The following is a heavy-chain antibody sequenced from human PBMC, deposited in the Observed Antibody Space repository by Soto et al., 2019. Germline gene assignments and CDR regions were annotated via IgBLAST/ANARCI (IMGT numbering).Heavy chain of an antibody. CDR2: IIASIGIT. CDR1: GGSFSSYT. Sequence: SVKVSCKASGGSFSSYTISWVRQAPGQRLEWMGRIIASIGITKYSQKFQGRVTITADTSANTAYMELSSLISEDTAVYYCARDIGAGDYWGQGTLVTVSS. CDR3: ARDIGAGDY. D-gene: IGHD6-25*01. J-gene: IGHJ4*02. V-gene: IGHV1-69*04.